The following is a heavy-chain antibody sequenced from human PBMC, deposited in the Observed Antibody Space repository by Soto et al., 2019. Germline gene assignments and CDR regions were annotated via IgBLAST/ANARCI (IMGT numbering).Heavy chain of an antibody. D-gene: IGHD6-13*01. Sequence: EVQLVESGGGLVQPGGSLRLSCAASGFTFSSYWMSWVRQAPGKGLEWVANIKQDGSEKYYVDSVKGRFTISRDNAKNSLYLKMNSLRAEDTAVFYCARLYYSSSWYDPYLYYVDYWGQGTVVTVSS. CDR1: GFTFSSYW. CDR3: ARLYYSSSWYDPYLYYVDY. J-gene: IGHJ4*02. V-gene: IGHV3-7*01. CDR2: IKQDGSEK.